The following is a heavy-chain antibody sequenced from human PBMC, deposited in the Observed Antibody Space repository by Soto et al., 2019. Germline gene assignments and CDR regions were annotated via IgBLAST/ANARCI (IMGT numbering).Heavy chain of an antibody. V-gene: IGHV3-53*01. CDR1: GFKVGSSY. Sequence: GGSLRLSCAASGFKVGSSYVTWVRQAPGEGLEWVSVIVSGGSTHYANSVTGRFTVSRDVSNNTVYLHMSSLRAEDTAVYFCATDSRNVGIGYFDSWGLGTLVTVSS. J-gene: IGHJ4*02. CDR3: ATDSRNVGIGYFDS. CDR2: IVSGGST. D-gene: IGHD1-26*01.